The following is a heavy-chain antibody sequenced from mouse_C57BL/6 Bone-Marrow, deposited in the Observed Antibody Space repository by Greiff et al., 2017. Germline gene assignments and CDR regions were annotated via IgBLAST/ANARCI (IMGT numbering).Heavy chain of an antibody. CDR2: INPNYGTT. V-gene: IGHV1-39*01. CDR3: AGSTMVTTTGFAY. CDR1: GYSFTDYN. Sequence: EVQLQQSGPELVQPGASVTISCTASGYSFTDYNMNWVKQSNGKSLEWIGLINPNYGTTSYNQKFKGKATLTVDQSSSTADMQLNSLTSDDSAVYYCAGSTMVTTTGFAYWGQGTLVTVSA. D-gene: IGHD2-2*01. J-gene: IGHJ3*01.